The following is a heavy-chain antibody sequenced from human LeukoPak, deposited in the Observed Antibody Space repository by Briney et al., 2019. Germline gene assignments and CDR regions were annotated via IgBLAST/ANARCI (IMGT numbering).Heavy chain of an antibody. CDR2: ISAYNGNT. V-gene: IGHV1-18*01. CDR3: ARVFPPYYDSSGYYLDY. Sequence: ASVKVSCKASGYTFTGYGISWVRQAPGQGLEWMGWISAYNGNTNYAQKLQGRVTMTTDTSTSTAYMELRSLRSDDTAVYYCARVFPPYYDSSGYYLDYWGQGTLVTVSS. D-gene: IGHD3-22*01. CDR1: GYTFTGYG. J-gene: IGHJ4*02.